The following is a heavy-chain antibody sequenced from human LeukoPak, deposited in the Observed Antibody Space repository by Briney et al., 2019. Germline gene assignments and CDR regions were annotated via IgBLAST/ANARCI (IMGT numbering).Heavy chain of an antibody. D-gene: IGHD2-15*01. CDR3: ARPQVQHVATDAFDN. J-gene: IGHJ3*02. Sequence: ASVKVSCKASGYTLTNYYMHWVRQAPGQGLEWMGIINPSGGSTSYAQKFQDRVTMTRDTSTSTVYMELRSLRSDDTAVYYCARPQVQHVATDAFDNWGQGTMVTVSS. CDR1: GYTLTNYY. CDR2: INPSGGST. V-gene: IGHV1-46*01.